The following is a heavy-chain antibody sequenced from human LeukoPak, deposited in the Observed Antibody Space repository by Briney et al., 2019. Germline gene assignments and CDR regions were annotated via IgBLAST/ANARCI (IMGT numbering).Heavy chain of an antibody. D-gene: IGHD5-24*01. CDR2: FDPEDGET. CDR1: GYTLTELS. Sequence: ASVKVSCKVSGYTLTELSMHWVRQAPGKGLEWMGGFDPEDGETIYAQKFQGRVTMTEDTSTDTAYMELSSLRSEDTAVYYCASGKGRWLHLIYWGQGTLVTVSS. J-gene: IGHJ4*02. CDR3: ASGKGRWLHLIY. V-gene: IGHV1-24*01.